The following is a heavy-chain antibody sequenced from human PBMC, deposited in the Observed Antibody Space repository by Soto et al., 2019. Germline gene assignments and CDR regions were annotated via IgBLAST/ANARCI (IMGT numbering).Heavy chain of an antibody. V-gene: IGHV1-3*01. J-gene: IGHJ5*02. Sequence: ASVKVSCKASGYTFTSYAMHWVRQAPGQRLEWMGWINAGNGNTKYSQKFQGRVTITRDTSASTAYMELSSLRSEDTAVYYCARDHPSPCYDFWIGWFDPWGQGTLVTVSS. D-gene: IGHD3-3*01. CDR1: GYTFTSYA. CDR3: ARDHPSPCYDFWIGWFDP. CDR2: INAGNGNT.